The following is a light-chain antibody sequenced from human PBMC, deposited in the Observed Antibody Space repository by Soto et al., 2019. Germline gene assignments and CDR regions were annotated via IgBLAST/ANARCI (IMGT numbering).Light chain of an antibody. CDR2: KAS. Sequence: TQMTQSPSSLSASVGDRVNITCRASQSISSWLAWYQQKPGKAPNLLIYKASSLEGGVPSRFSGSGSGTEFTLTISSLQPDDFATYYCQQYNSYWTFGQGTKVDIK. CDR3: QQYNSYWT. CDR1: QSISSW. V-gene: IGKV1-5*03. J-gene: IGKJ1*01.